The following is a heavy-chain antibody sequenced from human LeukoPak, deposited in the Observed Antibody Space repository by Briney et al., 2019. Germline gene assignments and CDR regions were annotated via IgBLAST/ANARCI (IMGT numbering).Heavy chain of an antibody. D-gene: IGHD3-10*01. J-gene: IGHJ4*02. Sequence: SETLSLTCVVYGGSFSGYYWSWIRQPPGKGLEWIGEINHSGSTNYNPSLKSRVTISVDTSKNQFSLKLSSVTAADTAVYYCARVGGPSYYFDYWGQGTLVTVSS. CDR2: INHSGST. CDR1: GGSFSGYY. CDR3: ARVGGPSYYFDY. V-gene: IGHV4-34*01.